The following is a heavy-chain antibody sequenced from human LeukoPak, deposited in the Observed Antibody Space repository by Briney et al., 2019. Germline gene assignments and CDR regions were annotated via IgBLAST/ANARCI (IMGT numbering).Heavy chain of an antibody. CDR2: ISAYNGNT. Sequence: GASVKVSCKASGYTFTSYGISWVRQAPGQGLEWMGWISAYNGNTNYAQKLQGRVTMTTDTSTSIAYMELRSLRSDDTAVYYCASGYNWNDVGDAFDIWGQGTMVTVSS. J-gene: IGHJ3*02. D-gene: IGHD1-20*01. V-gene: IGHV1-18*01. CDR3: ASGYNWNDVGDAFDI. CDR1: GYTFTSYG.